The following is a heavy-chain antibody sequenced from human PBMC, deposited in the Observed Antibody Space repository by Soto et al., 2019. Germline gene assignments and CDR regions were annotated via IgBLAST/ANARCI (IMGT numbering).Heavy chain of an antibody. D-gene: IGHD1-26*01. CDR2: ISGSSGST. Sequence: GGSLRLSCAASGFTFPGFAMSWVRQAPGKGLEGVSAISGSSGSTFYSDSVKGRFTISRDNSKNKLYLQMNSLGADDTAVYYWAKDSQGGTYRNFDYWGQGTLVTVSS. CDR1: GFTFPGFA. CDR3: AKDSQGGTYRNFDY. J-gene: IGHJ4*02. V-gene: IGHV3-23*01.